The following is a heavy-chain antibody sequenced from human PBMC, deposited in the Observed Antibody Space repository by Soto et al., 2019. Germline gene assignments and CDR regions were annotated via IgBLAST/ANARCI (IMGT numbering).Heavy chain of an antibody. Sequence: ASVKVSCKASGYTFTGYYMHWVRQAPGQGLEWMGWINPNSGGTNYAQKLQGWVTMTRDTSMSTAYMELRSLRSDDTAVYYCARDRYDILTGYYKAPLDYWGQGTLVTVSS. J-gene: IGHJ4*02. CDR3: ARDRYDILTGYYKAPLDY. CDR1: GYTFTGYY. D-gene: IGHD3-9*01. V-gene: IGHV1-2*04. CDR2: INPNSGGT.